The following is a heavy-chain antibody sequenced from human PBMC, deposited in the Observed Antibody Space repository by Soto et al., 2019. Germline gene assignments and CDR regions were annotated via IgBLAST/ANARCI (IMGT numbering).Heavy chain of an antibody. CDR1: GFTFSSYG. Sequence: QVQLVESGGGVVQPGRSLRLSCAASGFTFSSYGMHWVRQAPGKGLEWVAVIWYDGSNKYYADSVKGRFTIARANSKNTMYLKRSSRTADATAVYYCARDSGPIASAGTQFDYWGQGTLATVSS. D-gene: IGHD6-13*01. V-gene: IGHV3-33*01. CDR2: IWYDGSNK. CDR3: ARDSGPIASAGTQFDY. J-gene: IGHJ4*02.